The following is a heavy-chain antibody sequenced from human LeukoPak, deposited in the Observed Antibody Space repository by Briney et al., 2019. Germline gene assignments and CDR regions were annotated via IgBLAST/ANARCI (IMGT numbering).Heavy chain of an antibody. CDR3: AKDGGRGSSSYYYYMDV. D-gene: IGHD2-2*01. CDR2: ITSSSNYI. Sequence: AGSLRLSCAASGFTFSSYNMNWVRQAPGKGLEWVSSITSSSNYIYYADSVKGRFTISRDNAKNSLYLQMNSLRAEDMALYYCAKDGGRGSSSYYYYMDVWGKGTTVTVSS. J-gene: IGHJ6*03. V-gene: IGHV3-21*04. CDR1: GFTFSSYN.